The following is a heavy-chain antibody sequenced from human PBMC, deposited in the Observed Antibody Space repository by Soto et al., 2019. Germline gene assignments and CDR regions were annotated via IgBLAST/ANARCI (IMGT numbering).Heavy chain of an antibody. CDR3: ARDPGSIVVVPAAIPAFDP. V-gene: IGHV3-21*01. D-gene: IGHD2-2*02. Sequence: TGGALRLSCSTPGFNLRGHSMKWGRQAPGEGVGWVSPISSSSSYIYYADSVKGRFTIPRDNAKNSLYLQMNSLRAEDTAVYYCARDPGSIVVVPAAIPAFDPWGQGTLVTVSS. CDR2: ISSSSSYI. CDR1: GFNLRGHS. J-gene: IGHJ5*02.